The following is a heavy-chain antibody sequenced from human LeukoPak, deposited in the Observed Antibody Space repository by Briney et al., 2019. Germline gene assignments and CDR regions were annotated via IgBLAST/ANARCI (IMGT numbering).Heavy chain of an antibody. Sequence: XXXAAXXFALXSXXLAWVRXAPGXXLXXXXXXXSTSAYIHYADSVKGRFTISRDNIDNVVYLQMSSLRAEDTAVYYCAKGDNYYDSSGYYFYYFNNWGQGTLVTVSS. CDR1: XFALXSXX. CDR2: XXSTSAYI. V-gene: IGHV3-21*01. D-gene: IGHD3-22*01. J-gene: IGHJ4*02. CDR3: AKGDNYYDSSGYYFYYFNN.